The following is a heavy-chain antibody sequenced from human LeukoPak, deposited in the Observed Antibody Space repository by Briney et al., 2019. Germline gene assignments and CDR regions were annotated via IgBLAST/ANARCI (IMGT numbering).Heavy chain of an antibody. D-gene: IGHD3-16*01. J-gene: IGHJ6*04. Sequence: GGSLRLSCAASGFIVSSNYLSWVRQAPGKGLEWVSVIYGGGSTYYADSVKGRFTISGDNFKNTLYLQMNSLRAEDTAVYYCSRDRVFPPARGGSFHYSGRDFGGKGPTVTV. V-gene: IGHV3-66*01. CDR1: GFIVSSNY. CDR2: IYGGGST. CDR3: SRDRVFPPARGGSFHYSGRDF.